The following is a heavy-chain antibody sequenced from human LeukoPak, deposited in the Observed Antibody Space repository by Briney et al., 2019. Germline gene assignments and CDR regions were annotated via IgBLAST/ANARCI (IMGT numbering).Heavy chain of an antibody. D-gene: IGHD1-26*01. V-gene: IGHV4-34*01. J-gene: IGHJ4*02. CDR3: ARGRYRYGGATTYFDY. CDR2: INHDAYA. CDR1: GGSLTGYW. Sequence: SETLSLTCAVYGGSLTGYWWDWIRQIPGKGLEWIGEINHDAYAHYNPSLKSRVTISVDTSKNQFSLKLSSVTAADTAVYYCARGRYRYGGATTYFDYWGQGTLVTVSS.